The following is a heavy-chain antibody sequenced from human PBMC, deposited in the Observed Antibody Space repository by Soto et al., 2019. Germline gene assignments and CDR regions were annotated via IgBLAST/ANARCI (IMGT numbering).Heavy chain of an antibody. J-gene: IGHJ3*02. CDR2: INHSGST. V-gene: IGHV4-34*01. Sequence: QVQLQQWGAGLLKPSETLSLTCAVYGGSFRGYYWSWIRQPPGKGLEWIGEINHSGSTNYNPSLKSRVTITVDTSKNQFSLKLSSVTAADTAVYYCARVRYCSSTSCSKRDAFDIWGQGTMVTVSS. CDR3: ARVRYCSSTSCSKRDAFDI. D-gene: IGHD2-2*01. CDR1: GGSFRGYY.